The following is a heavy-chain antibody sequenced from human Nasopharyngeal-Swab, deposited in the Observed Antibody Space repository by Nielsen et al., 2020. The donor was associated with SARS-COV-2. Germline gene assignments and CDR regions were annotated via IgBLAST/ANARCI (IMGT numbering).Heavy chain of an antibody. CDR2: LYGGGYT. J-gene: IGHJ4*02. Sequence: ETLSLTCAASGFTVSDNHVTWVRQAPGKGLECVSVLYGGGYTYYADSVKGRFTISRDNSKNTVDLQMDRLRAEDSAVYYCAGYGGNSFWGQGTLVTVSS. D-gene: IGHD4-23*01. CDR3: AGYGGNSF. V-gene: IGHV3-53*01. CDR1: GFTVSDNH.